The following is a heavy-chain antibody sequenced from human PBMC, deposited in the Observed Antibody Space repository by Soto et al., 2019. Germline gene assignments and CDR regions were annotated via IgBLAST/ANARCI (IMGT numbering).Heavy chain of an antibody. CDR1: GFTFTSSA. CDR2: IVVGSGNT. V-gene: IGHV1-58*01. CDR3: AAGYDSSGYSPLGS. Sequence: ASVKVSCKASGFTFTSSAVQWVRQARGQRLEWIGWIVVGSGNTNYAQKFQERVTITRDMSTSTAYMELSSLRSEDTAVYYCAAGYDSSGYSPLGSWGQGTLVTVSS. D-gene: IGHD3-22*01. J-gene: IGHJ5*02.